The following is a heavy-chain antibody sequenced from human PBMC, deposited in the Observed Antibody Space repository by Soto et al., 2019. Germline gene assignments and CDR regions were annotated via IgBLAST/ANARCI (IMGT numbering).Heavy chain of an antibody. CDR3: ARDLHGDQDY. CDR2: IYYSGST. CDR1: GGSISSGGYY. Sequence: SETLSLTCTVSGGSISSGGYYWSWIRQHPGKGLEWIGYIYYSGSTYYNPSLKSRVTISVDTSKNQFSLKLSSVTAADTAVYYCARDLHGDQDYWGQGTLVTVSS. V-gene: IGHV4-31*03. J-gene: IGHJ4*02.